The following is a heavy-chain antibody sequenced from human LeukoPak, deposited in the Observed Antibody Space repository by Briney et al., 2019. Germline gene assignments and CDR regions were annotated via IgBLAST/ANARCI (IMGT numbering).Heavy chain of an antibody. CDR1: GGSISSGSYY. CDR2: IYTSGST. V-gene: IGHV4-61*02. Sequence: SETLSLTCTVSGGSISSGSYYWSWIRQPAGKGLEWIGRIYTSGSTNYNPSLKSRVTISVDTSKNQFSLKLSSVTAADTAVYYCARGSYDSSGYPFDYWGRGTLVTVSS. J-gene: IGHJ4*02. D-gene: IGHD3-22*01. CDR3: ARGSYDSSGYPFDY.